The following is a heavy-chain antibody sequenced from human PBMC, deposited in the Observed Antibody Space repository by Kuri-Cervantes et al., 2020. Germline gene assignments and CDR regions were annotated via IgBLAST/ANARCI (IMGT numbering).Heavy chain of an antibody. D-gene: IGHD6-19*01. J-gene: IGHJ4*02. CDR2: INTNTGNP. V-gene: IGHV7-4-1*02. CDR1: GGTFSSYA. CDR3: ARGRYSSGWYSYHY. Sequence: ASVKVSCKASGGTFSSYAISWVRQAPGQGLEWMGWINTNTGNPTYAQGFTGRFVFSLDTSVSTAYLQISSLKAEDTAVYYCARGRYSSGWYSYHYWGQGTLVTVSS.